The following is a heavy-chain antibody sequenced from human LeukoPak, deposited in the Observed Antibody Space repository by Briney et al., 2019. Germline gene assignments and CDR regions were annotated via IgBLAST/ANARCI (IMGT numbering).Heavy chain of an antibody. Sequence: GGSLRLSCAASGFTFSSYAMHWVRQAPGKGLEWVAVISYDGSNKYYADSVKGRFPISRDNSKNTLYLQMNSLRAEDTAVYYCARDPATHHPDTASDYWGQGTLVTVSS. CDR1: GFTFSSYA. CDR3: ARDPATHHPDTASDY. CDR2: ISYDGSNK. J-gene: IGHJ4*02. V-gene: IGHV3-30-3*01. D-gene: IGHD5-18*01.